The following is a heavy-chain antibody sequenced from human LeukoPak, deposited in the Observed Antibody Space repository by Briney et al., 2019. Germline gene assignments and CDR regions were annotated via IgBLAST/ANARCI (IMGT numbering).Heavy chain of an antibody. V-gene: IGHV4-30-2*01. CDR1: GGSISSGGYC. CDR3: ARGRSYYDSTGYYY. Sequence: SETLSLTCAVSGGSISSGGYCWSWIRQPPGKGLESIGCIYHSGSTYHNPSLKSRVAISIDTSKNQFSLKLSSVTAADTAVYYCARGRSYYDSTGYYYWGQGTLVTVSS. CDR2: IYHSGST. D-gene: IGHD3-22*01. J-gene: IGHJ4*02.